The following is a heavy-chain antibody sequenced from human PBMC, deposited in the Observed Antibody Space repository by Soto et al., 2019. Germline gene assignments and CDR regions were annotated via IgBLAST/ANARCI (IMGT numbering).Heavy chain of an antibody. Sequence: QVHLVQSGAEVKKPGASVKVSCNSSGYTFTTYGVAWVRQVPGQGLEWMGWISGHNGKTFYAQSFQDRVTMTTDTATSTAYMEMRSLRSDETAVYFCARERPLEDSPLADAFDVWGQGTRVTVSS. V-gene: IGHV1-18*01. CDR1: GYTFTTYG. J-gene: IGHJ3*01. CDR2: ISGHNGKT. D-gene: IGHD1-1*01. CDR3: ARERPLEDSPLADAFDV.